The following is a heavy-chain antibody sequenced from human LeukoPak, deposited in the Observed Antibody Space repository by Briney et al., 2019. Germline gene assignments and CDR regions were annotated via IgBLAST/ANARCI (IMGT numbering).Heavy chain of an antibody. D-gene: IGHD4-17*01. CDR1: GFTFNTYG. Sequence: GGSLRLSCAVSGFTFNTYGLHWVRQAPGKGLEWLAFISKEGNDDYYADSVKGRFTISRDNSKKTLYLQMNSLRDEDTAVYYCAKLPTSYGDYGWDYWGQGTLVIVSP. CDR3: AKLPTSYGDYGWDY. J-gene: IGHJ4*02. CDR2: ISKEGNDD. V-gene: IGHV3-30*18.